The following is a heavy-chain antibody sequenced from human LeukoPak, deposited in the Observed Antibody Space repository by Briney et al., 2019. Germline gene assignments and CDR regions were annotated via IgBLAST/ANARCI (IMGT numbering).Heavy chain of an antibody. J-gene: IGHJ1*01. CDR3: AREHRWLQSMSEYFQH. D-gene: IGHD5-24*01. CDR1: GGTFTSYA. CDR2: IIPIFGTA. Sequence: SVKVSCKASGGTFTSYAISWVRQAPGQGLEWMGRIIPIFGTANYAQKFQGRVTITTDESTSTAYMELSSLRSEDTAVYYCAREHRWLQSMSEYFQHWGQGTLVTVSS. V-gene: IGHV1-69*05.